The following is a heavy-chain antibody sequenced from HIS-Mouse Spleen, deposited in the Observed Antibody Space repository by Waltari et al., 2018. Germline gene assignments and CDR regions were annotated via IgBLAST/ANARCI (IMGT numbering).Heavy chain of an antibody. CDR3: AREIPYSSSWYDWYFDL. CDR2: IYYSGST. V-gene: IGHV4-39*07. J-gene: IGHJ2*01. Sequence: QLQLQESGPGLVKPSETLSLTCPVSGGPSSCSSYYWGWTRQPPGKGREWIGSIYYSGSTYYNPSLKRRVTISVDTSKNQFSLKLSSVTAADTAVYYCAREIPYSSSWYDWYFDLWGRGTLVTVSS. CDR1: GGPSSCSSYY. D-gene: IGHD6-13*01.